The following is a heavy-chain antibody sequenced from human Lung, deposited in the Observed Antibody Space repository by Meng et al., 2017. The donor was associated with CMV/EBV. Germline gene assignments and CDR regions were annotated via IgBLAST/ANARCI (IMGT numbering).Heavy chain of an antibody. V-gene: IGHV4-4*02. Sequence: RESGTAPVKPSEPLSLTCAVSGDSITNHNWWAWVRQPPGKGLEWIGEIPHRGSSAYNPSLKSRVSMSIDKSKNQFSLKLTSVTAADTAVYHCLRRSGGSVWGQGTLVTVSS. CDR3: LRRSGGSV. J-gene: IGHJ1*01. CDR1: GDSITNHNW. CDR2: IPHRGSS. D-gene: IGHD3-10*01.